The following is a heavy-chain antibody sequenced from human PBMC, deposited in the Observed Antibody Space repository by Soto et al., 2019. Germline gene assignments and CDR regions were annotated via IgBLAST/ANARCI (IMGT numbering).Heavy chain of an antibody. D-gene: IGHD4-17*01. Sequence: QVQLVHSGAEVKKPGSSVRVSCRASGGTFSNHAFSWVRQAPGQGLEWMGRIIPIVDIPTYAQKFEGRVTITADKSTSTVYMELSSLKSEDTALYFCARDHDDGLPNSRFVLQPWGQGTLVTVPS. CDR1: GGTFSNHA. CDR3: ARDHDDGLPNSRFVLQP. V-gene: IGHV1-69*04. CDR2: IIPIVDIP. J-gene: IGHJ1*01.